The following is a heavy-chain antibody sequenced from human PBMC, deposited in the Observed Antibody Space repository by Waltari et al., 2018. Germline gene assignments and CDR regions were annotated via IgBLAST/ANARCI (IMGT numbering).Heavy chain of an antibody. CDR1: GYSFTNYW. V-gene: IGHV5-51*03. CDR3: AKLNDSNAYYRCFDY. J-gene: IGHJ4*02. D-gene: IGHD3-22*01. CDR2: IYPGDSDI. Sequence: EVQLVQSGAEVKKPGESLKISCKGSGYSFTNYWIGWVRQMYGKGLEWMGIIYPGDSDITYSPSFQGQVTISADKSISTAYLQWSSLKASDTAIYYCAKLNDSNAYYRCFDYWGQGTLVTVSS.